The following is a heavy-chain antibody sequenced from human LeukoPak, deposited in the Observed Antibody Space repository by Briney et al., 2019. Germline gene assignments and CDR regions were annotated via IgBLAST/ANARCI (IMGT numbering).Heavy chain of an antibody. CDR2: MYNDENDK. J-gene: IGHJ4*02. Sequence: GGSLRLSCAASAFTFSSHGIYWVRQAPGQGLEWVAVMYNDENDKNYADSVKGRFTSSRDNSKNTLFLQMNSLRGADTAVYYCATLVKTGSGGRGYFDHWGQGTLVTVSS. D-gene: IGHD2-8*02. CDR3: ATLVKTGSGGRGYFDH. CDR1: AFTFSSHG. V-gene: IGHV3-33*07.